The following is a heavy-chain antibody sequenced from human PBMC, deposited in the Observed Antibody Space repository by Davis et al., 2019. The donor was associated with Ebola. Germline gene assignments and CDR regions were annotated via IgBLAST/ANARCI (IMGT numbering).Heavy chain of an antibody. V-gene: IGHV3-7*01. CDR2: IKQDGSEK. CDR1: GFTFSSYW. Sequence: PGGSLRLSCAASGFTFSSYWMSWVRQAPGKGLEWVANIKQDGSEKYYVDSVKGRFTISRDNAKNSLYLQMNSLRAEDTAVYYCAGDHSSGWSITNWYFDLWGRGTLVTVSS. J-gene: IGHJ2*01. D-gene: IGHD6-19*01. CDR3: AGDHSSGWSITNWYFDL.